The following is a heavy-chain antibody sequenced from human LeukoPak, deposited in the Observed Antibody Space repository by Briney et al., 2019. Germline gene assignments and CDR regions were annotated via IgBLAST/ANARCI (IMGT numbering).Heavy chain of an antibody. CDR3: AKKRGMQLWQYYFDY. V-gene: IGHV3-23*01. CDR1: GFTFSSYA. D-gene: IGHD5-18*01. Sequence: GGSLRVSCAASGFTFSSYAMSWVRRAPGKGLEWVSAISGSGGNTYYADSVKGRFTISRDNSKNTLYLQMNSLRAEDTAIYYCAKKRGMQLWQYYFDYWGQGTLVTVSS. CDR2: ISGSGGNT. J-gene: IGHJ4*02.